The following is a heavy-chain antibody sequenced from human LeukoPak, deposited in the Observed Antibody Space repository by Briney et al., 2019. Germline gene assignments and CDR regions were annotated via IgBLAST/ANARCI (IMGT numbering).Heavy chain of an antibody. Sequence: GRSLRLSCAPSGFTFSSYGMHWVRQAPAKGLECVAVIWYDGSNKYYADSVKGRFTIPRANSKNTLYLQMNSLRAEDTAVYYCARLRQDYWGQGTLVTVSS. CDR3: ARLRQDY. J-gene: IGHJ4*02. V-gene: IGHV3-33*01. CDR1: GFTFSSYG. CDR2: IWYDGSNK.